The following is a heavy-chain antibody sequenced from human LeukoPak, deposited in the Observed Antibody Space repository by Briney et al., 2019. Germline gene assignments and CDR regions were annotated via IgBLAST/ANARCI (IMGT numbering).Heavy chain of an antibody. V-gene: IGHV4-59*08. CDR3: ARHVDYFYYMDV. J-gene: IGHJ6*03. Sequence: PSETLSLTCIVSGGSISSYYWSWIRQPPGKGLEWIGYIYYSGSTNYNPSLKSRVTISADKSISTAYLQWSSLKASDTAIYYCARHVDYFYYMDVWGKGTTVTISS. CDR1: GGSISSYY. CDR2: IYYSGST.